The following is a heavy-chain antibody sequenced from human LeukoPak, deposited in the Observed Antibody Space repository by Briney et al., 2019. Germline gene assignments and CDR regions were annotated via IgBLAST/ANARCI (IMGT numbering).Heavy chain of an antibody. Sequence: SVKVSCKASGGTFNSYTINWVRQATGQGLEWMGVIIPIFGTASYAQKFQGRVTITADESTSTAYMELSSLRSEDTAVYYCAKNGGDYGPLDYWGQGTLVTVSS. CDR3: AKNGGDYGPLDY. V-gene: IGHV1-69*13. D-gene: IGHD2-21*02. J-gene: IGHJ4*02. CDR1: GGTFNSYT. CDR2: IIPIFGTA.